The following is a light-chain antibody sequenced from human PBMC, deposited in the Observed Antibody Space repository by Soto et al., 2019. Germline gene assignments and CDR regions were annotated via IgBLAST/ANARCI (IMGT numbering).Light chain of an antibody. CDR3: CSYAGSSPSKV. Sequence: QPVLTQPASVSGSPGQSITISCTGTSSDVGSYNLVSWYQQHPGKAPKLMIYEGSKRPSGVSNRFSGSKSGNTASLTISGLQAEDEADYYCCSYAGSSPSKVFGTGTKLTVL. CDR1: SSDVGSYNL. V-gene: IGLV2-23*01. CDR2: EGS. J-gene: IGLJ1*01.